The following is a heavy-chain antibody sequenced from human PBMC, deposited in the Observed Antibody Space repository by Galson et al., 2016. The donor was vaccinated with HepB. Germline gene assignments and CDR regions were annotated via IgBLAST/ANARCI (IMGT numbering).Heavy chain of an antibody. V-gene: IGHV3-64D*06. CDR3: LNQGTNGKLSDH. Sequence: SLRLSCAASGFSFSDYIMHWVRQAPGKGLEYVSSVNHNAGNIHYADSVKGRFSVSRDNSRNTLFLQMTSLRVEDTAVYYCLNQGTNGKLSDHWGQGTLVTVSS. D-gene: IGHD1-1*01. CDR2: VNHNAGNI. J-gene: IGHJ4*02. CDR1: GFSFSDYI.